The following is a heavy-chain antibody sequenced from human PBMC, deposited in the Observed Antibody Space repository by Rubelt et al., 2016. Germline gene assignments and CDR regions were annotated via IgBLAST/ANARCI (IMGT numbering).Heavy chain of an antibody. CDR3: VRAGDAYYFDY. CDR1: GFIFSTYG. J-gene: IGHJ4*02. CDR2: IRKKANSYTQ. Sequence: EVQMVESGGGLVQPGGSLRLSCAASGFIFSTYGINWVRQAPGKGLEWVGRIRKKANSYTQEYTASVKGRFSISRDDSRNSLDLQMNSLKTEDTALYYCVRAGDAYYFDYWGQGTLVTVSS. V-gene: IGHV3-72*01. D-gene: IGHD5-24*01.